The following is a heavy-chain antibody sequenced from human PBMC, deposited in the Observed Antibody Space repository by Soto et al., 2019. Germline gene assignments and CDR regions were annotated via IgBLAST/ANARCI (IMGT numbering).Heavy chain of an antibody. D-gene: IGHD5-12*01. Sequence: QITLKESGPTLVKPTQTLTLTCTFSGFSLSTSGVGVGWIRQPPGKALEWLALIYWDDDKRYSPSLKSRLTITKDTSKNPVVLTMTNMDPVDTATYYCASSGYDYFGAAFDYWGQGTLVTVSS. J-gene: IGHJ4*02. CDR1: GFSLSTSGVG. CDR2: IYWDDDK. CDR3: ASSGYDYFGAAFDY. V-gene: IGHV2-5*02.